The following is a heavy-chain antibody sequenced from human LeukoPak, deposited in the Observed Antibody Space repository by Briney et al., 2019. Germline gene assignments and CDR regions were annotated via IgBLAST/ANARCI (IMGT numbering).Heavy chain of an antibody. CDR2: INHSGST. CDR3: ASRTPPFDY. CDR1: GGSFSGYY. Sequence: TSETLSLTCAVYGGSFSGYYWSWIRQPPGKGLEWIGEINHSGSTNYNPSLKSRVTISVDTSKNQFSLKLSSVTAADTAVYYCASRTPPFDYWGQGTLVTVSS. V-gene: IGHV4-34*01. J-gene: IGHJ4*02. D-gene: IGHD2-15*01.